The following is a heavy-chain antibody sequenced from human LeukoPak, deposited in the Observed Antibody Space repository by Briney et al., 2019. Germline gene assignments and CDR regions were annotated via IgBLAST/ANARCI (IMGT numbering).Heavy chain of an antibody. J-gene: IGHJ4*02. CDR3: ASRKLGNDY. V-gene: IGHV4-59*02. CDR1: GGSVSDYY. D-gene: IGHD7-27*01. Sequence: GSLRLSCTISGGSVSDYYWSWIRQSPGKGLEWIGYIYHTGSTSYSPSLKSRVTISADTSQNQFSLKLSSVTAADTAVYYCASRKLGNDYWGQGALVTVSS. CDR2: IYHTGST.